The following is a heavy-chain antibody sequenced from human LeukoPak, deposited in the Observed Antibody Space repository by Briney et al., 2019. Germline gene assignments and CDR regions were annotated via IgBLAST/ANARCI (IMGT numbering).Heavy chain of an antibody. CDR2: IIPIFGTA. V-gene: IGHV1-69*05. CDR1: GGTFSSYA. J-gene: IGHJ6*03. Sequence: GASVKVSCKASGGTFSSYAISWVRQAPGHGLEWMGRIIPIFGTANYAQKFQGRVTITTDESTSTAYMELSSLRSEDTAVYYCASTYGGGYYYYYMYVWGKGTTVTLSS. D-gene: IGHD2/OR15-2a*01. CDR3: ASTYGGGYYYYYMYV.